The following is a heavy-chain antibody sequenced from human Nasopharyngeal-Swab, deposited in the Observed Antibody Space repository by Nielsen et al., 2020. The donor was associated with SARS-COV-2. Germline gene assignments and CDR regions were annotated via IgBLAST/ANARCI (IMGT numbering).Heavy chain of an antibody. CDR2: ISGSGGST. CDR1: GFPFSSYA. J-gene: IGHJ5*02. CDR3: ATMVDMAASISS. D-gene: IGHD5-12*01. Sequence: GESLKISCAASGFPFSSYAMSWVRQAPGKGLEWVSAISGSGGSTYYADSVKGRFTISRDNSKNTLYLQMNSLRAEDTAIYYCATMVDMAASISSWGQGTLVTVSS. V-gene: IGHV3-23*01.